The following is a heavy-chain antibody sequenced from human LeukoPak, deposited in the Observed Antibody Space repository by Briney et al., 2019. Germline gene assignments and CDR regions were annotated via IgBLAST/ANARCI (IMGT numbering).Heavy chain of an antibody. J-gene: IGHJ3*02. D-gene: IGHD2-2*01. CDR3: ASPSIVVVPAAIISAFDI. V-gene: IGHV4-39*01. CDR1: GGSTSSSSYY. Sequence: SETLSLTCTVSGGSTSSSSYYWGWIRQPPGKGLEWIGSIYYSGRTYYNPSLKSRVTISVDTSKNQFSLKLSSVTAADTAVYYCASPSIVVVPAAIISAFDIWGQGTMVTVSS. CDR2: IYYSGRT.